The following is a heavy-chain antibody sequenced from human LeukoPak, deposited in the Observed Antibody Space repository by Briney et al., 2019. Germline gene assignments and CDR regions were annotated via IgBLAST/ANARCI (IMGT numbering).Heavy chain of an antibody. D-gene: IGHD3-10*01. CDR1: GYTFTSYG. CDR2: ISAYNSHT. Sequence: ASVKVSCKASGYTFTSYGINWVRQAPGQGLEWMGWISAYNSHTNYAQKLQGRVTMTTDTSTSTAYMELRSLRSDDTAVYFCARVSSDYYYYMDVWGKGTTVTVSS. J-gene: IGHJ6*03. V-gene: IGHV1-18*01. CDR3: ARVSSDYYYYMDV.